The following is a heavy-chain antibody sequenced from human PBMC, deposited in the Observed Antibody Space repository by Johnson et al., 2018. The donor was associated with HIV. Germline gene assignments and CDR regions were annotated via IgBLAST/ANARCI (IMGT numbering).Heavy chain of an antibody. CDR2: ISSSGSTI. D-gene: IGHD6-6*01. CDR1: GFTFSDYY. Sequence: QVQLVESGGGLIQPGGSLRLSCAASGFTFSDYYMSWIRQAPGKGLEWVSYISSSGSTIYYADSVKGRFTISRDNAKNSLYLQMNSLRAEDTAVYYWARDLAALDAFDIWGQGTMVTVSS. J-gene: IGHJ3*02. CDR3: ARDLAALDAFDI. V-gene: IGHV3-11*04.